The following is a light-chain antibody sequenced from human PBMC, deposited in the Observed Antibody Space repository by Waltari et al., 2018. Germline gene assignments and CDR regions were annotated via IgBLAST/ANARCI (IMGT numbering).Light chain of an antibody. V-gene: IGLV1-44*01. CDR3: AAWDDSLNGRWV. J-gene: IGLJ2*01. Sequence: QSEMSQPPSVSGTPGQTVTISCSGRSSNVGSNVVNWYHQLPGTAPKLLIYRNDQRPSGVPDRFSGSKSGTSASLAISGLQSEDEDDYYCAAWDDSLNGRWVFGAGTKLTVL. CDR1: SSNVGSNV. CDR2: RND.